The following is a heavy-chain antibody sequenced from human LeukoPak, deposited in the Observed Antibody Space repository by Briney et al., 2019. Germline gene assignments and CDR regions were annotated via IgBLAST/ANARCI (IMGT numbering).Heavy chain of an antibody. D-gene: IGHD3-10*01. V-gene: IGHV3-21*04. CDR3: AKGVRVGGVYYYYMDV. J-gene: IGHJ6*03. CDR2: ISSGSTYI. CDR1: GFTFSSFS. Sequence: GGSLRLSCEASGFTFSSFSMNWVRQAPGKGLEWISSISSGSTYIHYADSVKGRFTISRDNSKNTLYLQMNSLRAEDTAVYYCAKGVRVGGVYYYYMDVWGKGTTVTISS.